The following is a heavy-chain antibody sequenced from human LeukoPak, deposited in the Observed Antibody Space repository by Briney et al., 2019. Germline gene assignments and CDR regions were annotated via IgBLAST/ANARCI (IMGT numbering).Heavy chain of an antibody. CDR3: ARDRGWYVAGPDY. J-gene: IGHJ4*02. D-gene: IGHD6-19*01. CDR1: GFTFSKYS. CDR2: ISWNGGST. Sequence: GGSLRLSCAASGFTFSKYSMNWVRQAPGKGPEWVSGISWNGGSTGYADSVKGRFIISRDSAKNSLYLQMNSLRAEDTALYYCARDRGWYVAGPDYWGQGTQVTVSS. V-gene: IGHV3-20*04.